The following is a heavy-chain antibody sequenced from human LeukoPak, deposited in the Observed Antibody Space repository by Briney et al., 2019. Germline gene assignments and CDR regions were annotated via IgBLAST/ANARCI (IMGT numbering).Heavy chain of an antibody. CDR3: AREVYCSSTSCYTGYFQH. CDR2: IKQDGSEK. J-gene: IGHJ1*01. D-gene: IGHD2-2*02. CDR1: GFTFSSYW. Sequence: GGSLRLSXAASGFTFSSYWMSWVRQAPGKGLEWVANIKQDGSEKYYVDSVKGRLTISRDNAKNSLYLQMNSLRAEDTAVYYCAREVYCSSTSCYTGYFQHWGQGTLVTVSS. V-gene: IGHV3-7*01.